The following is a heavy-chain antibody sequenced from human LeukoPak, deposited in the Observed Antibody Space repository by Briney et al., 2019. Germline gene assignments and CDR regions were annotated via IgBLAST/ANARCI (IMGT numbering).Heavy chain of an antibody. J-gene: IGHJ3*02. CDR1: GFTFSSYA. D-gene: IGHD3-10*01. Sequence: GGSLRLSCAASGFTFSSYAMSWVRQAPGKGLEWVSAISGSGGSTYYADSVKGRFTISRDNSKNTLYLQMNSLRAVDTAVYYCAKDRGLLNAFDIWGQGTMVTVSS. CDR3: AKDRGLLNAFDI. V-gene: IGHV3-23*01. CDR2: ISGSGGST.